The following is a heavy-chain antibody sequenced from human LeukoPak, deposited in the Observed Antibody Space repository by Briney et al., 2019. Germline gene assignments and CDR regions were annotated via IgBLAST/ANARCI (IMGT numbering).Heavy chain of an antibody. CDR3: ARGRDIVVVPAAIAGPYYYGMDV. V-gene: IGHV4-34*01. CDR2: INHSGGT. Sequence: SETLSLTCAVYGGSFSGYYWSWIRQPPGKGLEWIGEINHSGGTNYNPSLKSRVTISVDTSKNQFSLKLSSVTAADTAVYYCARGRDIVVVPAAIAGPYYYGMDVWGQGTTVTVSS. D-gene: IGHD2-2*02. CDR1: GGSFSGYY. J-gene: IGHJ6*02.